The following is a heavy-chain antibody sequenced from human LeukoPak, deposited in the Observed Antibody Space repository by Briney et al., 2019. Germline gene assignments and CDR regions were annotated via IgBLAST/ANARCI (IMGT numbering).Heavy chain of an antibody. Sequence: GGSLRLSCAASGFTFSSYWMSWVRQAPGKGLEWVANIKQDGSEKYYVDSVKGRFTISRDNAKNSLYLQMNSLRAEDTAVYYCARDGEDFFFALDYWGQGTLVTVSS. D-gene: IGHD7-27*01. CDR1: GFTFSSYW. J-gene: IGHJ4*02. V-gene: IGHV3-7*01. CDR2: IKQDGSEK. CDR3: ARDGEDFFFALDY.